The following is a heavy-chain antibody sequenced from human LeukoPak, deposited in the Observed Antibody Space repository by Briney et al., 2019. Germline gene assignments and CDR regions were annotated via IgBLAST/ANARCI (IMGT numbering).Heavy chain of an antibody. CDR2: IYHSGST. D-gene: IGHD5-18*01. V-gene: IGHV4-59*01. CDR3: ARGRYTYGGAVGDYFDY. Sequence: PSETLSLTCTVSGVSITSYYWSWIRQPLGKGLEWIGYIYHSGSTNYNPSLKSRVTISVDTSKNQFSLKLSSVTAADTAVYYCARGRYTYGGAVGDYFDYWGQGTLVTVFS. J-gene: IGHJ4*02. CDR1: GVSITSYY.